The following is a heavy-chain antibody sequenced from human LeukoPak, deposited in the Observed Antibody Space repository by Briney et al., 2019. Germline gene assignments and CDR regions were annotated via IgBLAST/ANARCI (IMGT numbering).Heavy chain of an antibody. J-gene: IGHJ4*02. CDR3: ARVQGGGYRTADS. CDR2: IRYDGSKK. D-gene: IGHD6-19*01. CDR1: GFIFSSYG. Sequence: GGSLRLSCAASGFIFSSYGMHWVRQAPGKGLEWVAFIRYDGSKKYYADSVKGRFTISRDNSKNTLFLQMNSLRDEDTAMYYCARVQGGGYRTADSWGQGTLVTVSS. V-gene: IGHV3-30*02.